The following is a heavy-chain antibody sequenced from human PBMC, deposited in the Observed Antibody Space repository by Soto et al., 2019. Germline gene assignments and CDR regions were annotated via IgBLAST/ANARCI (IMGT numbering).Heavy chain of an antibody. CDR2: IYHSGST. V-gene: IGHV4-4*02. J-gene: IGHJ4*02. D-gene: IGHD6-13*01. CDR1: GGSISSSNW. CDR3: ARGNGYSSSWYLLDRPYYFDY. Sequence: PSETLSLTCAVSGGSISSSNWWSWVRQPPGKGLEWFGEIYHSGSTNYNPSLKSRVTISVDKSKNQFSLKLSSVTAADTAVYYCARGNGYSSSWYLLDRPYYFDYWGQGTLVTVSS.